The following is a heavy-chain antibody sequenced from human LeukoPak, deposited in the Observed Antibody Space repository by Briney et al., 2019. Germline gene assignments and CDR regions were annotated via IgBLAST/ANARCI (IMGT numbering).Heavy chain of an antibody. CDR2: IYYSGST. V-gene: IGHV4-39*07. CDR3: ARAWGSGWYHIDY. CDR1: GGSISSSNYY. D-gene: IGHD6-13*01. J-gene: IGHJ4*02. Sequence: SETLSLTCTVSGGSISSSNYYWGWIRQPPGKGLEWIGSIYYSGSTYYNPSLKSRVTMSVDTSKNQFSLKLTSVTAADTAVYYCARAWGSGWYHIDYWGQGTLVTVSS.